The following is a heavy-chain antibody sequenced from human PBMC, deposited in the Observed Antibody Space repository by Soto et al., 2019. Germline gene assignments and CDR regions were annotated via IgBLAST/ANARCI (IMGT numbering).Heavy chain of an antibody. CDR1: GFTFSSYR. J-gene: IGHJ4*02. D-gene: IGHD6-19*01. CDR2: ISSSSRYI. CDR3: ARYWFSSGSYMFDY. V-gene: IGHV3-21*01. Sequence: GGSLRLSCAASGFTFSSYRMNWDRQAPGKGLEWVSSISSSSRYIYYVDSVKGRFIISRDNAKNSLYLQMNSLRAEDTAVYYCARYWFSSGSYMFDYWGQGTLVTVSS.